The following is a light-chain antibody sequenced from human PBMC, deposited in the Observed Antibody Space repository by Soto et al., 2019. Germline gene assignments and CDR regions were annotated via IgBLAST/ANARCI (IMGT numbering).Light chain of an antibody. V-gene: IGLV2-14*03. Sequence: QSVLTQPATVSVSPGQSITISCTGTSSDVGAYDYVSWYQQHPDKAPKLMIYEVSNRPSGVSNRFSGSKSVNTATLTISGLQADDEADYYCSSYTSSSTRVFGTGTKLTVL. CDR1: SSDVGAYDY. CDR2: EVS. CDR3: SSYTSSSTRV. J-gene: IGLJ1*01.